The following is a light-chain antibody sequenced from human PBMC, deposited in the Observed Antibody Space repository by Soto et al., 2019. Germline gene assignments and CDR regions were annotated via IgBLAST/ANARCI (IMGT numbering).Light chain of an antibody. CDR2: SAS. J-gene: IGKJ5*01. CDR1: QGIGNY. Sequence: DIQMTQSPPSLSASVGERVTITCRASQGIGNYLAWYQQKPGTVPKLLIYSASTLQSGVPSRFSGSGSGTDFTLTISSLQPEDVAAYYCQKYNTVPATFGQGTRLEIK. V-gene: IGKV1-27*01. CDR3: QKYNTVPAT.